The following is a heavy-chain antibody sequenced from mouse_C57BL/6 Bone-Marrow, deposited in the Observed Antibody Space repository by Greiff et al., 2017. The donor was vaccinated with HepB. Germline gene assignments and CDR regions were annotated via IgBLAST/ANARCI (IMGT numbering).Heavy chain of an antibody. CDR3: ARSGSNWDVGY. D-gene: IGHD4-1*01. Sequence: VQLQQPGAELVMPGASVKLSCKASGYTFTSYWMHWVKLRPGQGLEWIGEIDPSDSYTNYNQKFKGKSTLTVDKSSSTAYMQLSSLTSEDSAVYYCARSGSNWDVGYWGQGTTLTVSS. V-gene: IGHV1-69*01. CDR1: GYTFTSYW. J-gene: IGHJ2*01. CDR2: IDPSDSYT.